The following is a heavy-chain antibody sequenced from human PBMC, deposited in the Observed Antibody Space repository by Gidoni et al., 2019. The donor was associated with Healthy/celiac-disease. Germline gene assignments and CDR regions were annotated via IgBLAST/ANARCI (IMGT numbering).Heavy chain of an antibody. CDR2: INPNSGGT. J-gene: IGHJ5*02. CDR1: GYTFTGYY. Sequence: QVQLVQSGAEVKKPGASVKVSCKASGYTFTGYYMHWVRQAPGQGLEWMGWINPNSGGTNDAQKFQGWVTMTRDTSISTAYMELSRLRADDTAVYYCARDRRAAAGGNNWFDPWGQGTLVTVSS. CDR3: ARDRRAAAGGNNWFDP. D-gene: IGHD6-13*01. V-gene: IGHV1-2*04.